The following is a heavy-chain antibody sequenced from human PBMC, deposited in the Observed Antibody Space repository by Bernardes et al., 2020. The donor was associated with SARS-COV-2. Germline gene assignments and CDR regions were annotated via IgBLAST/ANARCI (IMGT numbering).Heavy chain of an antibody. CDR3: VRGPSDGHGRFEY. J-gene: IGHJ4*02. Sequence: GSLRLSCAASGFTFSSYWMHWVRQAPGKGLMWVSRINGDGRTTTYADSVKGRFTISRDNSKNTLYLQMNSLRAEDTAVYYCVRGPSDGHGRFEYWGQGTLGTVSS. CDR1: GFTFSSYW. D-gene: IGHD2-21*01. V-gene: IGHV3-74*01. CDR2: INGDGRTT.